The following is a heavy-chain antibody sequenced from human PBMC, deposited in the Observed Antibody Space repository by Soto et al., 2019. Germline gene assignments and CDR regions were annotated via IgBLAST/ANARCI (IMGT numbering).Heavy chain of an antibody. Sequence: SVKVSCKASGGTFSSYAISWVRQAPGQGLEWMGGIIPIFGTANYAQKFQGRVTITADESTSTAYMELSSLRSEDTAVYYCARSPVGATIIYYFDYWGQGTLVTVS. D-gene: IGHD1-26*01. CDR1: GGTFSSYA. V-gene: IGHV1-69*13. CDR2: IIPIFGTA. CDR3: ARSPVGATIIYYFDY. J-gene: IGHJ4*02.